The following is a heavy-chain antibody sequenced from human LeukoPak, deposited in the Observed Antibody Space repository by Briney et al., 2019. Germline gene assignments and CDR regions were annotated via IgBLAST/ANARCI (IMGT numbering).Heavy chain of an antibody. J-gene: IGHJ5*02. CDR2: ISAYNGNT. CDR3: ARVLLVVVPANWFDP. V-gene: IGHV1-18*01. CDR1: VYTFTSYG. Sequence: ASVKVSCKASVYTFTSYGISWVRQAPGQGLEWMGWISAYNGNTNYAQKLQGRVTMTTDTSTSTAYMELRSLRSDDTAVYYCARVLLVVVPANWFDPWGQGTLVTVSS. D-gene: IGHD2-2*01.